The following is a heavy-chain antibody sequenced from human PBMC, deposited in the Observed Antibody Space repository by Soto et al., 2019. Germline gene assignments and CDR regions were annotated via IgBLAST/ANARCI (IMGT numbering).Heavy chain of an antibody. CDR2: IKHGGSEE. Sequence: PGGPQRDPWTAAEGNCRGHGMSWVRKDPGKGLEWVANIKHGGSEEYYVDSVKGRFTISRDNAKNSLYLQMNSLRAEDTAVYYCARDKETAVAPFDYWGRGTLVTV. CDR1: EGNCRGHG. J-gene: IGHJ4*02. D-gene: IGHD6-19*01. V-gene: IGHV3-7*01. CDR3: ARDKETAVAPFDY.